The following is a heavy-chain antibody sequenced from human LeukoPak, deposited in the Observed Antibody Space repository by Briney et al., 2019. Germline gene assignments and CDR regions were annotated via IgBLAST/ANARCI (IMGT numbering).Heavy chain of an antibody. CDR2: INPNSGGT. J-gene: IGHJ6*03. D-gene: IGHD6-6*01. CDR3: ARIARHSYYYYYMDV. V-gene: IGHV1-2*02. CDR1: GYTFTGYY. Sequence: ASVEVSCKASGYTFTGYYMHWVRQAPGQGLEWMGWINPNSGGTNYAQKFQGRVTITRDTSISTAYMELSRLRSDDTAVYYCARIARHSYYYYYMDVWGKGTTVTVSS.